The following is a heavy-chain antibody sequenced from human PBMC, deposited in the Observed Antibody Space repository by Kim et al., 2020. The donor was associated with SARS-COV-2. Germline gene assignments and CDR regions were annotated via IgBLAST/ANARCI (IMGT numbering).Heavy chain of an antibody. Sequence: TNYNPSLKSRVTISVDTSKNQFSLKLSSVTAADTAVYYCARHRGPAILDYWGQGTLVTVSS. CDR2: T. CDR3: ARHRGPAILDY. J-gene: IGHJ4*02. D-gene: IGHD3-16*01. V-gene: IGHV4-59*08.